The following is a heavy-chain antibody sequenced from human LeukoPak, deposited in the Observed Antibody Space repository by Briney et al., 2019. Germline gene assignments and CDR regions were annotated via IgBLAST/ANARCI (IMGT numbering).Heavy chain of an antibody. D-gene: IGHD5-18*01. J-gene: IGHJ4*02. CDR1: GGTFSSYA. V-gene: IGHV1-69*05. CDR3: ARKGYSYGNYFDY. CDR2: IIPIFGTA. Sequence: SVKVSCKASGGTFSSYAISWVRQAPGQGLEWMGRIIPIFGTANYAQKFQGRVTITTDESTSTAYMELSSLRSEDTAVYYCARKGYSYGNYFDYWGQGTLVTVSS.